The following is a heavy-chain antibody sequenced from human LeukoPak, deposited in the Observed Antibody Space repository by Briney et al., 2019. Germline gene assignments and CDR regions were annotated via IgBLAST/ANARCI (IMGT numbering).Heavy chain of an antibody. D-gene: IGHD2-15*01. Sequence: GGSLRLSCAASGFTFSSYGMHWVRQAPGKGLEWVAFIRYDGSKKYYADSVKGRFTISRDNSKNTLYLQMNSLRAEDTAVYYCAKSAGFSSGVEDYYYYYMDVWGKGTTVTVSS. V-gene: IGHV3-30*02. CDR3: AKSAGFSSGVEDYYYYYMDV. CDR1: GFTFSSYG. J-gene: IGHJ6*03. CDR2: IRYDGSKK.